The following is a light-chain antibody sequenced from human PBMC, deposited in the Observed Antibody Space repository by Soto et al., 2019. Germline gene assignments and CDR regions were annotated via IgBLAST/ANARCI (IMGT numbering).Light chain of an antibody. V-gene: IGLV3-1*01. Sequence: SYELTQPPSVSVSPGQTASITCSGDKLGDKYACWYQQKPGQSPVLVIYQDNKRPSGIPERFSGSNSGNTATLTISGTQAMDEADYYCQAWDSSTAVFGGGTKVTV. J-gene: IGLJ2*01. CDR2: QDN. CDR1: KLGDKY. CDR3: QAWDSSTAV.